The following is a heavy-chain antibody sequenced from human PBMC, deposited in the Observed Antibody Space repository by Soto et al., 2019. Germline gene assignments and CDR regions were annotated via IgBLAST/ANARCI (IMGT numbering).Heavy chain of an antibody. CDR2: ISYDGSNK. Sequence: QVQLVESGGGVVQPGRSLRLSCAASGFTFSSYGMHWVRQAPGKGLEWVAVISYDGSNKYYADSVKGRFTISRDTSKNSLDLQMNRLRAEDTAVYYCAKMLRYCSSTSCYLDYYYYGMDVWGQGTTVTVSS. J-gene: IGHJ6*02. D-gene: IGHD2-2*01. CDR1: GFTFSSYG. CDR3: AKMLRYCSSTSCYLDYYYYGMDV. V-gene: IGHV3-30*18.